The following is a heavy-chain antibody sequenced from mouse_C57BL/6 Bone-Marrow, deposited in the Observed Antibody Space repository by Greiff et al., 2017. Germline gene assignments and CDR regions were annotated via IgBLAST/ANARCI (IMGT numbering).Heavy chain of an antibody. J-gene: IGHJ3*01. CDR2: ISNLAYSI. V-gene: IGHV5-15*01. D-gene: IGHD4-1*01. CDR3: AREGTGAAWFAY. CDR1: GFTFSDYG. Sequence: EVKLMESGGGLVQPGGSLKLSCAASGFTFSDYGMAWVRLAPRKGPEWVAFISNLAYSIYYADTVTGRFTISRENAKNTLYLERSSRRSEDTAMYYCAREGTGAAWFAYWGQGTLVTVSA.